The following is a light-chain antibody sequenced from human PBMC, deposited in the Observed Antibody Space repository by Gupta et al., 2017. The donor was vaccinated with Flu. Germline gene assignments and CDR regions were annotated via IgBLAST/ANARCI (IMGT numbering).Light chain of an antibody. CDR3: SSFTRTNTWM. CDR2: EVS. V-gene: IGLV2-14*01. CDR1: SSDIGSYDS. J-gene: IGLJ3*02. Sequence: QSALTQPASVSVSPGQSITISCTGTSSDIGSYDSVSWYQQHPGKAPKLLIYEVSSRPSGVSSRFSASKSGNAASLTISGLQTEDEADYYCSSFTRTNTWMFGGGTKLTVL.